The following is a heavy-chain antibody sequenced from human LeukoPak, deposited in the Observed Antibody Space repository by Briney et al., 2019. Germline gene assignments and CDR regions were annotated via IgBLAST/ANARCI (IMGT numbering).Heavy chain of an antibody. CDR1: GYTFTGYY. CDR3: ARASWEDALNWFDP. CDR2: INPNSGGT. J-gene: IGHJ5*02. D-gene: IGHD1-26*01. Sequence: GASVKVSCKASGYTFTGYYMHWVRQAPGQGLEWMGWINPNSGGTNYAQKFQGRVTMTRDTSISTAYMELSRLRSDDTAVYYCARASWEDALNWFDPWGQGTLVTVSS. V-gene: IGHV1-2*02.